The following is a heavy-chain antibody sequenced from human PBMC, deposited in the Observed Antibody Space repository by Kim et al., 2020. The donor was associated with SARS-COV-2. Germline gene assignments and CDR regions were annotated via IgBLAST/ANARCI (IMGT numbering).Heavy chain of an antibody. CDR3: AAARLDYYDSSGYSPVDY. V-gene: IGHV4-34*01. CDR1: GGSFSGYY. J-gene: IGHJ4*02. Sequence: SETLSLTCAVYGGSFSGYYWSWIRQPPGKGLEWIGEINHSGSTNYNPSLKSRVTISVDTSKNQFSLKLSSVTAADTAVYYCAAARLDYYDSSGYSPVDYWGQGTLVTVSS. CDR2: INHSGST. D-gene: IGHD3-22*01.